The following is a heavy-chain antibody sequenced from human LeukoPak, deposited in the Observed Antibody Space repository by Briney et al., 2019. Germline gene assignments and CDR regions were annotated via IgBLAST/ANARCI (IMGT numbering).Heavy chain of an antibody. D-gene: IGHD1-7*01. V-gene: IGHV4-59*08. J-gene: IGHJ4*02. Sequence: SETLSLTRTVSGGSIRNYYWSWIRQPPGKGLEWIGYISYSGSTNYSPSLKSRVTISVDTSKNQFSLKLSSVTAADTAVYYCARHAGGTTYDYWGQGTLVTVSS. CDR1: GGSIRNYY. CDR2: ISYSGST. CDR3: ARHAGGTTYDY.